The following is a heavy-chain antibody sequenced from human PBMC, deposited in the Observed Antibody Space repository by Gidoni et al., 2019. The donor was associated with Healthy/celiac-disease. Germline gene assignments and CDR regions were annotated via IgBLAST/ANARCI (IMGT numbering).Heavy chain of an antibody. CDR1: GGTFSSYA. V-gene: IGHV1-69*01. D-gene: IGHD3-3*01. J-gene: IGHJ6*02. Sequence: VPLVQSGAEVEKPGSSVKVSCKASGGTFSSYAISWVRQAPGQALEWMGGIIPIFGTANYAQKFQGRVTITADESTSTAYMELSSLRSEDTAVYYCARVKFLSPEEVYYYGMDVWGQGTTVTVSS. CDR3: ARVKFLSPEEVYYYGMDV. CDR2: IIPIFGTA.